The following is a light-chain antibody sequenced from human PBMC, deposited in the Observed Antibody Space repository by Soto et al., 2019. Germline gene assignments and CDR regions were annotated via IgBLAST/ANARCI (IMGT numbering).Light chain of an antibody. J-gene: IGKJ1*01. CDR1: QSVSSN. CDR2: GAS. CDR3: TPYNNWPPWT. V-gene: IGKV3-15*01. Sequence: EIVMTQSPATLSFSPGERATLSCRASQSVSSNLAWYQQKPGRAPRLLIYGASTRATGIPARFSGSGSGTEFTLTISSLQSEDFAFYYCTPYNNWPPWTFGQGKNVDI.